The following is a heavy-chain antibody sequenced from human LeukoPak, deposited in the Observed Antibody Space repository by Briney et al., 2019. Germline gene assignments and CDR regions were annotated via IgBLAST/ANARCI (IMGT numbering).Heavy chain of an antibody. CDR3: ARDRLLARWFGELLNDNWFDP. Sequence: SETLSLTCTVSGGSISSYYWSWIRQPPGKGLEWIGYIYYSGSTNYNPSLKSRVTISVDTSKNQFSLKLSSVTAADTAVYYCARDRLLARWFGELLNDNWFDPWGQGTLVTVSS. D-gene: IGHD3-10*01. V-gene: IGHV4-59*12. CDR1: GGSISSYY. J-gene: IGHJ5*02. CDR2: IYYSGST.